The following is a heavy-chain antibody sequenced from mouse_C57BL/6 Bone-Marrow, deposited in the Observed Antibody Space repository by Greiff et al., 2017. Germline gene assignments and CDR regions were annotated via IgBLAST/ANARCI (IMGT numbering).Heavy chain of an antibody. CDR1: GFTFSDYG. CDR2: ISSGSSTI. CDR3: AKIGY. V-gene: IGHV5-17*01. Sequence: EVQVVESGGGLVKPGGSLKLSCAASGFTFSDYGMHWVRQAPEKGLEWVAYISSGSSTIYYADTVKGRFTITSYNAKNTLFLQMTRLSSEDTDMYYCAKIGYWGQGTSVTVSS. J-gene: IGHJ4*01.